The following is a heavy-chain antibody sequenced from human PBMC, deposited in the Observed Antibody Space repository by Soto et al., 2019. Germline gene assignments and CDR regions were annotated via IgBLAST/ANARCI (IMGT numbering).Heavy chain of an antibody. D-gene: IGHD2-15*01. CDR3: ASVPYYGSGGDGPYFFDY. CDR2: IYYAGNT. V-gene: IGHV4-39*01. J-gene: IGHJ4*02. CDR1: GDSITKSTYY. Sequence: NPSETLSLTCTVSGDSITKSTYYWAWVRQAPGKGPEWIGSIYYAGNTYYNPSLQSRVTISVDASKNQFSLELQSVTAADSAVYYCASVPYYGSGGDGPYFFDYWGQGIPVTVSS.